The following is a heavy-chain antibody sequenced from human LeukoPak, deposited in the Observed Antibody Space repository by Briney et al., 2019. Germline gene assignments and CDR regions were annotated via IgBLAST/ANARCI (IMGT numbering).Heavy chain of an antibody. CDR3: ARGRDRSKAGDS. CDR2: IHPSGIF. D-gene: IGHD3-10*01. Sequence: SETLSLTCAVYGGSCDDYYCSWIRQPPGKGLEWIGEIHPSGIFYYNSSLVSRVSISIDTSKSQFSLRLTSVTAADTAFYYCARGRDRSKAGDSWGQGSLVTVSS. CDR1: GGSCDDYY. V-gene: IGHV4-34*01. J-gene: IGHJ4*02.